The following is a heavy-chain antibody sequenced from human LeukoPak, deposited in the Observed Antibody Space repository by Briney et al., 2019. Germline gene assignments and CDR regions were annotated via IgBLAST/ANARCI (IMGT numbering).Heavy chain of an antibody. V-gene: IGHV4-39*02. Sequence: SETLSLTCTVSGGSISSSSYYWGWIRQPPGKGLEWIGSIYYSGSTYYNPFLKSRVTISVDTSKNHFSLKLSSVTAADTAVYYCARGIYYGDYFDYWGQGTLVTVSS. J-gene: IGHJ4*02. D-gene: IGHD4-17*01. CDR2: IYYSGST. CDR3: ARGIYYGDYFDY. CDR1: GGSISSSSYY.